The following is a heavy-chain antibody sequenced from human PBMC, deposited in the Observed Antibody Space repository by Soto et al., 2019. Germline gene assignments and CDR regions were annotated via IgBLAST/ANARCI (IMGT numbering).Heavy chain of an antibody. Sequence: GGSLRLSCTGSGFSFGDYAMIWFRQAPGKGLEWVGFITSKRYGGTTEFAPSVKGRFLISRDDSKSIAYLEMNSLKAEDSAMYYCSRVTHSRRNLGNEFDYWGQGTLVTVSS. V-gene: IGHV3-49*03. CDR2: ITSKRYGGTT. CDR3: SRVTHSRRNLGNEFDY. CDR1: GFSFGDYA. J-gene: IGHJ4*02. D-gene: IGHD4-4*01.